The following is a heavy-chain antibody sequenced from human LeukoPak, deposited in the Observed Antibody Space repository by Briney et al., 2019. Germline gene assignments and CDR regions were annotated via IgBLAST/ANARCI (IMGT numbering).Heavy chain of an antibody. CDR2: ISAYNGNT. CDR1: GYTFTSYG. J-gene: IGHJ6*02. V-gene: IGHV1-18*01. Sequence: ASVKVSCTASGYTFTSYGISWVRQAPGQGLEWMGWISAYNGNTNYAQKLQGRVTMTTDTSTSTAYMELRSLRSDDTAVYYCARDLRAITGYYYGMDVWGQGTTVTVSS. D-gene: IGHD1-14*01. CDR3: ARDLRAITGYYYGMDV.